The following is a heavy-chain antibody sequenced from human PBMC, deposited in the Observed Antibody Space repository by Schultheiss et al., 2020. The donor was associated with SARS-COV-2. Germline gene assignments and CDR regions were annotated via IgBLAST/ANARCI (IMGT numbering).Heavy chain of an antibody. CDR2: ISGSGGST. V-gene: IGHV3-23*01. CDR1: GFTFSNAW. Sequence: GGSLRLSCAASGFTFSNAWMSWVRQAPGKGLEWVSAISGSGGSTYYADSVKGRFTISRDNSKNTLYLQMNSLRAEDTAVYYCAKEGIVPAAPPPYYFDYWGQGTLVTVSS. J-gene: IGHJ4*02. CDR3: AKEGIVPAAPPPYYFDY. D-gene: IGHD2-2*01.